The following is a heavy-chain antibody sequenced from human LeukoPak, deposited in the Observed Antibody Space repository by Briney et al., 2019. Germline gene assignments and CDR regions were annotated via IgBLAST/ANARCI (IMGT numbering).Heavy chain of an antibody. CDR2: IYHSGST. CDR3: ARASAGDYFFDY. V-gene: IGHV4-30-2*01. J-gene: IGHJ4*02. Sequence: EPSQTLSLTCTVSGGSISSGGYYWSWIRQPPGKGLEWIGYIYHSGSTYYNPSLKSRVTISVDRSKNQFSLKLSSVTAADTAVYYCARASAGDYFFDYWGQGTLVTVSS. CDR1: GGSISSGGYY. D-gene: IGHD4-17*01.